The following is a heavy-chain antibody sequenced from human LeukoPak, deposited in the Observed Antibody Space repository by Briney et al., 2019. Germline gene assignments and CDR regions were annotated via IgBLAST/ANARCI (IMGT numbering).Heavy chain of an antibody. Sequence: PGGSLRLSCAASGFTFSSYGMSWVRQAPGKGLEWVSAISGSGGSTYYADSVKGRFTISRDNSKNTLYLQMNSLRAEDTAVYYCAKRTFLRGYSYGYGEGSFDYWGQGTLVTVSS. J-gene: IGHJ4*02. V-gene: IGHV3-23*01. CDR2: ISGSGGST. D-gene: IGHD5-18*01. CDR3: AKRTFLRGYSYGYGEGSFDY. CDR1: GFTFSSYG.